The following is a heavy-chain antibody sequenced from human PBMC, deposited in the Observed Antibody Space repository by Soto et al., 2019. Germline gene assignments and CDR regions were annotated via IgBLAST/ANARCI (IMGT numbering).Heavy chain of an antibody. J-gene: IGHJ5*02. V-gene: IGHV3-9*01. D-gene: IGHD6-13*01. Sequence: GGSLRLSCAASGFAFDDYVMHWVRQPPGRGLEWVPGITWNGGTIRYVDSVKGRFTISRDNAENSLYLQMNSLRPEDTAVYYCAKGGSAALIAPSGRDNWFDPWGQGTQVTVSS. CDR1: GFAFDDYV. CDR2: ITWNGGTI. CDR3: AKGGSAALIAPSGRDNWFDP.